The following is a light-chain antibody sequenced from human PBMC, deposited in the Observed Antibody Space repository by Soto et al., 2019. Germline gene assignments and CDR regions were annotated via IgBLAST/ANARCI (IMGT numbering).Light chain of an antibody. CDR1: SSDVGGYNY. J-gene: IGLJ2*01. CDR3: SSYTSSRIRV. Sequence: QSALTQPASVSGSPGQSITISCTGTSSDVGGYNYVSWYQQHPGKAPKLMIYDVSNRPSGVSNRFSSSKSGNTASLTISGLQAEDEADYYCSSYTSSRIRVFGGGTKLTVL. V-gene: IGLV2-14*01. CDR2: DVS.